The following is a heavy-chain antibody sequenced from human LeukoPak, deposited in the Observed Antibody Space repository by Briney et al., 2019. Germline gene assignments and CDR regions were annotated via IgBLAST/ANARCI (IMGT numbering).Heavy chain of an antibody. J-gene: IGHJ4*02. CDR2: IRYDGSDP. CDR1: GFVFSDYG. Sequence: PGGSLRLSCATSGFVFSDYGIHWVRQAPGKGLEWVAFIRYDGSDPNYPDSVKGRITISRDNAENSLYLQMNCLRAEDTAVYYCARDGGSGNPGADYWGQGTLVTVSS. CDR3: ARDGGSGNPGADY. V-gene: IGHV3-30*02. D-gene: IGHD2-15*01.